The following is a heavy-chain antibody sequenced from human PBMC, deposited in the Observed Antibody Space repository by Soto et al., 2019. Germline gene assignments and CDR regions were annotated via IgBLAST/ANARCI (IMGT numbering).Heavy chain of an antibody. J-gene: IGHJ4*02. CDR3: ARDTTMYYYDSSGYYFDY. Sequence: GASVKVSCKASGYTFTSYYMHWVRQAPGQGLEWTGIINPSGGSTSYAQKFQGRVTMTRDTSTSTVYMELSSLRSEDTAVYYCARDTTMYYYDSSGYYFDYWGQGTQVTVSS. CDR2: INPSGGST. D-gene: IGHD3-22*01. CDR1: GYTFTSYY. V-gene: IGHV1-46*01.